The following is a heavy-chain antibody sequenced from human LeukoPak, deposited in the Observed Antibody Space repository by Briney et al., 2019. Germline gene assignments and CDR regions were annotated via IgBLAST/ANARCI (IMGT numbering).Heavy chain of an antibody. D-gene: IGHD3-10*01. CDR1: GFTFSSYW. V-gene: IGHV3-74*01. CDR3: AKAPFHYYGSGSPPDY. CDR2: INTDGSST. J-gene: IGHJ4*02. Sequence: GGSLRLSCAASGFTFSSYWMHWVRQAPGKGLVWVSRINTDGSSTSYVDSVKGRFTISRDNSKNTLYLQMNSLRAEDTAVYYCAKAPFHYYGSGSPPDYWGQGTLVTVSS.